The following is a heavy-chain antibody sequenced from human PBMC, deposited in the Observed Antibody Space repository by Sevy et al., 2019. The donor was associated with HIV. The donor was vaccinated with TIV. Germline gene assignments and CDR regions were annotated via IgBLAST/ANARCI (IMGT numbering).Heavy chain of an antibody. D-gene: IGHD5-12*01. Sequence: GGSLILSCTASGFAFRTFWMNWVRQAPGKGLEWVANIKQDGSVKYYVDSVKGRFTISRDNAKNWVYLQMSSLTVEDTAVYYCARQRGWICSHDVCSPYYSDSWGQGTLVTVSS. J-gene: IGHJ4*02. CDR2: IKQDGSVK. V-gene: IGHV3-7*01. CDR1: GFAFRTFW. CDR3: ARQRGWICSHDVCSPYYSDS.